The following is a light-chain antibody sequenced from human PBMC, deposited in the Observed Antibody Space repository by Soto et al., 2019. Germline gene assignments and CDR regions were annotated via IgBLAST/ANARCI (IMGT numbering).Light chain of an antibody. V-gene: IGKV1-5*03. Sequence: DIQMTQSPSTLSASVGDRVTITCRASQSISTWLAWYQQKPGKAPKLLIYMASTLESGVPSRFSGTASGTEFTLTISSPQPDDFANYYCQQHNSYPATFGQGTKVEIK. CDR3: QQHNSYPAT. CDR2: MAS. CDR1: QSISTW. J-gene: IGKJ1*01.